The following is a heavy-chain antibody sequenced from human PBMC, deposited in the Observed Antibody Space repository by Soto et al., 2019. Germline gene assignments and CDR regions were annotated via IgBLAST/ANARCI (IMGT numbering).Heavy chain of an antibody. Sequence: EVQLIESGGGWVQPGTSLRVSCAASGFTFHEYAMHWVRQAPGKGLEWVPRISSDGDTIAYADSVQGRFTVFRDNAKNSLYLQMNSLRAEDTALYYCTKGGYDLIYYFGMDVWGQGTTVTVSS. CDR1: GFTFHEYA. V-gene: IGHV3-9*01. D-gene: IGHD5-12*01. CDR3: TKGGYDLIYYFGMDV. CDR2: ISSDGDTI. J-gene: IGHJ6*02.